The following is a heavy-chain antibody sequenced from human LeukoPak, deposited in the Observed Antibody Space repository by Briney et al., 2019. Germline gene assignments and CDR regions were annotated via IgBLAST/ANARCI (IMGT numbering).Heavy chain of an antibody. V-gene: IGHV3-53*01. Sequence: PGGSLRLSCAASGFTVSSNYMTWVRQAPGKGLEWAPVIYRAGNTYYADSVKGRFTISRDNSKNTVYLQMNSLRAEDTAVYYCATFSYAGNAGGSVGPWGQGTLVTVSS. J-gene: IGHJ5*02. CDR3: ATFSYAGNAGGSVGP. CDR1: GFTVSSNY. CDR2: IYRAGNT. D-gene: IGHD4-23*01.